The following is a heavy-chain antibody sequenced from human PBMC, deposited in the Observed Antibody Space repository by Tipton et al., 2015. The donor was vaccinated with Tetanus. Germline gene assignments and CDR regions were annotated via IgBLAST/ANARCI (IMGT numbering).Heavy chain of an antibody. D-gene: IGHD2-2*01. CDR3: TRHVVEAVPRWFDP. CDR1: GASISGYY. V-gene: IGHV4-39*01. J-gene: IGHJ5*02. Sequence: TLSLTCTVSGASISGYYWSWIRQPPGEGLEWIASVYYDGSAYTNPSLKSRIAISIDTSGSQFSLKVHSVTAADTAFYYCTRHVVEAVPRWFDPWGQGTLVTVSS. CDR2: VYYDGSA.